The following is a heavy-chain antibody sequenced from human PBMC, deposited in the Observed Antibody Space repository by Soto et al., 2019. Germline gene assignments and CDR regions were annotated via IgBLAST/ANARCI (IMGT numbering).Heavy chain of an antibody. CDR1: GYSFAGFY. V-gene: IGHV1-2*04. D-gene: IGHD3-16*01. J-gene: IGHJ3*02. CDR2: INSNSGAT. Sequence: ASVKVSCKASGYSFAGFYIHWMRQAPGQGLEWVGSINSNSGATTYAQKFQDSVAMTRDTSVSTAYMDLNRLTSDDTAIYYCAIIMTYSDSFDIWGQGTLFTVSS. CDR3: AIIMTYSDSFDI.